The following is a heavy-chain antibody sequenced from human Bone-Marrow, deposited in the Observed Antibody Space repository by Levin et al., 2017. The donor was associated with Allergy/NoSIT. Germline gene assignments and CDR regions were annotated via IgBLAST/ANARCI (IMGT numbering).Heavy chain of an antibody. D-gene: IGHD6-19*01. J-gene: IGHJ4*02. CDR1: GFTFSSYS. CDR3: ARGYSSGLTQTPFDY. CDR2: ISSSSSYI. V-gene: IGHV3-21*01. Sequence: GESLKISCAASGFTFSSYSMNWVRQAPGKGLEWVSSISSSSSYIYYADSVKGRFTISRDNAKNSLYLQMNSLRAEDTAVYYCARGYSSGLTQTPFDYWGQGTLVTVSS.